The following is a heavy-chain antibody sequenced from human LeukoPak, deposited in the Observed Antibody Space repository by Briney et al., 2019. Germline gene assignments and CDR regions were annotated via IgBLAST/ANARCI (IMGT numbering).Heavy chain of an antibody. D-gene: IGHD6-13*01. CDR3: ARADYSSTWSHDHYYMDV. Sequence: PSETLSLTCIVSGGSISSSNYYWGWIRQSPGKGLEWIGSIYSRGSTYYNPSLKSRVIVSSDMSKNQFSLMLNSVTAADTAVYYCARADYSSTWSHDHYYMDVWGKGTTVTVSS. V-gene: IGHV4-39*07. CDR1: GGSISSSNYY. CDR2: IYSRGST. J-gene: IGHJ6*03.